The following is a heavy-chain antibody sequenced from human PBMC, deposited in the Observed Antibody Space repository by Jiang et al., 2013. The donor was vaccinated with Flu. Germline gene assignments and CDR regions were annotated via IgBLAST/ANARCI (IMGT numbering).Heavy chain of an antibody. D-gene: IGHD6-19*01. CDR1: GGSISSSSYY. Sequence: GSGLVKPSETLSLTCTVSGGSISSSSYYWGWIRQPPGKGLEWIGSIYHSGSTYYNPSLKSRVTISVDTSKNQFSLKLGSVTAADTAVYYCATQILQWLVPEEDYWGQGTLVTVSS. V-gene: IGHV4-39*01. CDR3: ATQILQWLVPEEDY. CDR2: IYHSGST. J-gene: IGHJ4*02.